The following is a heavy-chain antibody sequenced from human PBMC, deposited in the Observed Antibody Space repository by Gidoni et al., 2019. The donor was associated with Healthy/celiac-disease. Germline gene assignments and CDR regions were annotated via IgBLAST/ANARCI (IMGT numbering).Heavy chain of an antibody. Sequence: EVQLVESGGGLVQPGGSLRLSCAASGFTFSSYSMNWVRQAPGKGLEWVSYISSSSSTIYYADSVKGRFTISRDNAKNSLYLQMNSLRAEDTAVYYCVVSREQWLIHYFDYWGQGTLVTVSS. D-gene: IGHD6-19*01. V-gene: IGHV3-48*01. CDR1: GFTFSSYS. CDR3: VVSREQWLIHYFDY. CDR2: ISSSSSTI. J-gene: IGHJ4*02.